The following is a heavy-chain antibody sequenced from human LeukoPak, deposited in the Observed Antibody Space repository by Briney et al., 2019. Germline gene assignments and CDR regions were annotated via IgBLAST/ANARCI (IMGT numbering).Heavy chain of an antibody. Sequence: GASVKVFCKSFGNTLTGFYLHWLRQAPGQGLEWMGRVRPKNTGATYSQKFQGRVTMTRDTATNTAYMELSGLKSDDTAIYYCARGGRDTSPYNWFDPWGQGTLVTVSS. CDR2: VRPKNTGA. V-gene: IGHV1-2*06. D-gene: IGHD2-2*01. J-gene: IGHJ5*02. CDR3: ARGGRDTSPYNWFDP. CDR1: GNTLTGFY.